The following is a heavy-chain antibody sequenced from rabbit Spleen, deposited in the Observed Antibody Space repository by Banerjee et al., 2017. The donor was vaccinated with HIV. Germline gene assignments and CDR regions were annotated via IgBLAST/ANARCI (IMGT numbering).Heavy chain of an antibody. CDR3: ARDLDGVIGWNFGW. V-gene: IGHV1S45*01. CDR2: IDPLFGVT. Sequence: QEQLEESAGGLVQPGGSLRLSCKASGFTLSSYYMNWVRQAPGKALEWIGYIDPLFGVTHYASWAKGRFTFSKTSSTTVTLQMTSLTAADTATYFCARDLDGVIGWNFGWWGPGTLVTVS. J-gene: IGHJ4*01. CDR1: GFTLSSYYM. D-gene: IGHD1-1*01.